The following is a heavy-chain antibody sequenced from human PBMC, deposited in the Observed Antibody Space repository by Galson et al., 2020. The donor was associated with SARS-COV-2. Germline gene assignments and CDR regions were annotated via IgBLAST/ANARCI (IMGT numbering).Heavy chain of an antibody. CDR2: INHSGST. J-gene: IGHJ2*01. D-gene: IGHD6-13*01. CDR3: ASSSGSYWYFDL. V-gene: IGHV4-34*01. Sequence: SQTFSLTCAVYGGSFSGYYWSWIRQPPGKGLEWTGEINHSGSTNYNPSLKSRVTISVDTSKNQFSLKLSSVTAADTAVYYCASSSGSYWYFDLWGRGTLVTVSS. CDR1: GGSFSGYY.